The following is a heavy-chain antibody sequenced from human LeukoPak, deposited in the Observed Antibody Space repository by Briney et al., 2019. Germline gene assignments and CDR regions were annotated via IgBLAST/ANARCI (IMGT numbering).Heavy chain of an antibody. CDR3: ARVWYYYDSSGSSGFDP. V-gene: IGHV1-2*02. D-gene: IGHD3-22*01. CDR1: GYTFTGYY. J-gene: IGHJ5*02. Sequence: GASVKVSCKASGYTFTGYYMHWVRQAPGQGLEWMGWINPNSGGTNYAQKFQGRVTMTRDTSISTAYMELSRLRSDDTAVDYCARVWYYYDSSGSSGFDPWGQGTLVTVSS. CDR2: INPNSGGT.